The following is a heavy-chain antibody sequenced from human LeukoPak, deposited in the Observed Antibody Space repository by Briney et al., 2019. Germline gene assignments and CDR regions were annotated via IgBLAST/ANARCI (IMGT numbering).Heavy chain of an antibody. CDR3: ARVGIYYDFWSGRTPDY. Sequence: GGSLRLSCAASGFTFDDYAMHWVRQAPGKGLEWVSGISCNSGSIGYADSVKGRFTISRDNAKNSLYLQMNSLRAEDTAVYYCARVGIYYDFWSGRTPDYWGQGTLVTVSS. D-gene: IGHD3-3*01. V-gene: IGHV3-9*01. J-gene: IGHJ4*02. CDR2: ISCNSGSI. CDR1: GFTFDDYA.